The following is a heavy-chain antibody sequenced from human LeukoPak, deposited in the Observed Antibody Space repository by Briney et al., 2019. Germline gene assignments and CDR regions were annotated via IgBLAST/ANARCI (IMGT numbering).Heavy chain of an antibody. CDR2: IYPGDSDT. V-gene: IGHV5-51*01. CDR3: ARLDRVYDAFDI. Sequence: GEPLKISCKGSGYSFTSYRIGWARQMPGKGLEWMGIIYPGDSDTRYSPSFQGQVTISADKTTSTPYLQWSSLKASDTAMYYCARLDRVYDAFDIWGQGTVVTVSS. CDR1: GYSFTSYR. D-gene: IGHD6-6*01. J-gene: IGHJ3*02.